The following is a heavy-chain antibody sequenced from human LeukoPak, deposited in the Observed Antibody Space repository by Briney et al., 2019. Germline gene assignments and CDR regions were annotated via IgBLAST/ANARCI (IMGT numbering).Heavy chain of an antibody. CDR1: GFTFDDYA. J-gene: IGHJ4*02. V-gene: IGHV3-9*03. CDR2: ISWSSGSI. Sequence: GRSLRLSCAASGFTFDDYAMLWVRQAPGKGLEWVSDISWSSGSIGYADSVKGRFTISRDHDKNSLYLQMNRLRRGDMALYFFAKDKGYDSGSYNHLDYWGQGPLVSVPS. CDR3: AKDKGYDSGSYNHLDY. D-gene: IGHD3-10*01.